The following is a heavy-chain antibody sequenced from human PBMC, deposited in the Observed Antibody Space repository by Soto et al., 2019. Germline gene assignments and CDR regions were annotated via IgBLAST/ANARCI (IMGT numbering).Heavy chain of an antibody. CDR3: ARESAAGHDY. J-gene: IGHJ4*02. D-gene: IGHD6-13*01. Sequence: SETLSLTCTASGGSLSSYSWSWIRQPAGKGLEWIGRIYTSGSTNYNPSLKSRVTMSVDTFKNQFSLKLSSVTAADTAVYYCARESAAGHDYWGQGTLVTVSS. V-gene: IGHV4-4*07. CDR1: GGSLSSYS. CDR2: IYTSGST.